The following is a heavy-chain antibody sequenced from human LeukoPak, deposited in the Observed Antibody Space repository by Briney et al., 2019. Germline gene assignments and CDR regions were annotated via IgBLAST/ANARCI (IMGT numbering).Heavy chain of an antibody. CDR1: GYTFTSYY. J-gene: IGHJ4*02. D-gene: IGHD3-22*01. Sequence: ASVKVSCKASGYTFTSYYMHCVRQAPGQGLEWMGIINPSGGSTSYAQKFQGRVTMTRDTSTSTVYMELSSLRSEDTAVYYCAREENSHYYDSSGRNDYWGQGTLATVSS. CDR3: AREENSHYYDSSGRNDY. V-gene: IGHV1-46*01. CDR2: INPSGGST.